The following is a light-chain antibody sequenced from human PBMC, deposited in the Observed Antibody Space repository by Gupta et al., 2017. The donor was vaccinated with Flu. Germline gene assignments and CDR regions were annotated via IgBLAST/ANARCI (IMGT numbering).Light chain of an antibody. CDR3: QQYHERPWT. Sequence: EIVMTQAPDTLSLSPGEGVTLSCRASQSVGHNLAWYQQRPGQAPRLVLYGASMRATDIADRFSGGGSGTEFSLTISSLQSEEFATYYCQQYHERPWTFGQGTRVEI. J-gene: IGKJ1*01. V-gene: IGKV3-15*01. CDR1: QSVGHN. CDR2: GAS.